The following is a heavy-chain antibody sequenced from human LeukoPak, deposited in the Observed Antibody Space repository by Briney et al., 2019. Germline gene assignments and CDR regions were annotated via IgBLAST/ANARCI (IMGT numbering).Heavy chain of an antibody. CDR2: ISWNSGSI. CDR1: GFTFDDYA. CDR3: AKDQRAFDI. J-gene: IGHJ3*02. Sequence: GGSLRLSCAASGFTFDDYAMHWVRRAPGKGLEWVSGISWNSGSIGYADSVKGRFTISRDNAKNSLYLQMNSLRAEDMALYYCAKDQRAFDIWGQGTMVTVSS. V-gene: IGHV3-9*03.